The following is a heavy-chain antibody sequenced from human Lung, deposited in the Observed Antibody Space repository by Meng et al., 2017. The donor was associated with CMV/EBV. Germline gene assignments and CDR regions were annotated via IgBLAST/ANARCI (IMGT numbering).Heavy chain of an antibody. Sequence: GGSLRLSCAASGFTFSAYAMNWVRQAPGKGLEWVSSISTTSSYIYYADSVKGRLTISRDNAKNSLYLQMNSLRAEDTAVYYCARSWDGMDVWGQGTMVTFSS. CDR2: ISTTSSYI. V-gene: IGHV3-21*06. CDR1: GFTFSAYA. CDR3: ARSWDGMDV. J-gene: IGHJ6*02.